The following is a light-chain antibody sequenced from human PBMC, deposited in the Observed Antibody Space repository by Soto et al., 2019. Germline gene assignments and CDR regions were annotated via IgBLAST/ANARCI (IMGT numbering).Light chain of an antibody. CDR1: QGISTW. CDR2: DAS. Sequence: IQVTQSPASLSASIGDRVTITCRASQGISTWLAWYQQKPGKAPKLLIYDASSLQSGVPSRFSGSGSGTDFTLTISNLQPEDFATYYCQQANSIPLTFGQGTRLEIK. CDR3: QQANSIPLT. J-gene: IGKJ5*01. V-gene: IGKV1D-12*01.